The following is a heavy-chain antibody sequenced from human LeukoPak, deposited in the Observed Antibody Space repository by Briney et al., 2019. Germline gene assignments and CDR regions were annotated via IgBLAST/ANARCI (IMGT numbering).Heavy chain of an antibody. Sequence: SETLSLTCTVSGGSISSGSYYWSWIRQPAGKGLEWIGRIYTSGSTNYNLSLKSRVTISVDTSKNQFSLKLSSVTAADTAVYYCARSSAGYSSSWSYYFDYWGQGTLVTVSS. J-gene: IGHJ4*02. CDR1: GGSISSGSYY. CDR3: ARSSAGYSSSWSYYFDY. D-gene: IGHD6-13*01. V-gene: IGHV4-61*02. CDR2: IYTSGST.